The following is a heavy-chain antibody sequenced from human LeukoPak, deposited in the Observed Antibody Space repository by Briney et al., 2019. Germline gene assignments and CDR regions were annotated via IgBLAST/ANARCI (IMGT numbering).Heavy chain of an antibody. Sequence: PSETVSLTCTVSGGSISSYYWSWIRQPPGKGLEWIGYIYYSGSTNYNPSLKSRVTISVDTSKNQFSLKLSSVTAADTAVYYCARGFRAGSGNYFDYWGQGTLVTVSS. CDR1: GGSISSYY. CDR2: IYYSGST. J-gene: IGHJ4*02. CDR3: ARGFRAGSGNYFDY. V-gene: IGHV4-59*12. D-gene: IGHD2-15*01.